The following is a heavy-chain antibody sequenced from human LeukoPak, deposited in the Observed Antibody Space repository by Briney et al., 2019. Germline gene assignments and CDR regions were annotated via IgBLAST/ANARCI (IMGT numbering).Heavy chain of an antibody. V-gene: IGHV3-11*01. J-gene: IGHJ6*02. CDR1: GFTFSDAW. Sequence: PGESLRLSCAGSGFTFSDAWLSWIRQAPGKGLEWVSYISSSGSTIYYADSVKGRFTISRDNAKNSLYLQMNSLRAEDTAVYYCARVPLVVVPAAVYYYYYGMDVWGQGTTVTVSS. CDR2: ISSSGSTI. CDR3: ARVPLVVVPAAVYYYYYGMDV. D-gene: IGHD2-2*01.